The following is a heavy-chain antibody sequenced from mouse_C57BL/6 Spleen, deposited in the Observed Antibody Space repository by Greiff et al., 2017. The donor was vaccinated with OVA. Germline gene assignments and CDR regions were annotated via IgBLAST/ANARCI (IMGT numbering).Heavy chain of an antibody. V-gene: IGHV1-85*01. CDR2: IYPRDGST. Sequence: QVQLQQSGPELVKPGASEKLSCKASGYTFTSYDINWVKQRPGQGLEWIGWIYPRDGSTKYNEKFKGKATLTVDTSSSTAYMELHSLTSEDSAVYFCARSITTVVGGNYFGYWGQGTTLTVSS. CDR1: GYTFTSYD. D-gene: IGHD1-1*01. J-gene: IGHJ2*01. CDR3: ARSITTVVGGNYFGY.